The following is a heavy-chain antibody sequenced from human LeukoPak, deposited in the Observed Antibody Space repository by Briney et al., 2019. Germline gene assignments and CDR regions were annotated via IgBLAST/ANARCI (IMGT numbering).Heavy chain of an antibody. J-gene: IGHJ4*02. V-gene: IGHV3-66*01. CDR2: IYTGGTT. Sequence: GGSLRLSCAASGFTVSSNHMNWVRQAPGKGLEWVSIIYTGGTTHYADSLKGRFTISRDDSQNTLDLQMNSPRAEDTAVYYCARDSSSLYFDYWGQGTLVTLSS. CDR1: GFTVSSNH. CDR3: ARDSSSLYFDY. D-gene: IGHD6-6*01.